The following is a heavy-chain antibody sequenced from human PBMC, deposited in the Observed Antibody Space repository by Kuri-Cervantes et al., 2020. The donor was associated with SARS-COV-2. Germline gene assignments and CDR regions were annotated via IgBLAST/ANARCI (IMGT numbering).Heavy chain of an antibody. CDR1: GYTFTSYY. V-gene: IGHV1-46*01. CDR2: INPSGGST. Sequence: ASVKVSCKASGYTFTSYYMHWVRQAPGQGLEWMGIINPSGGSTSYAQKFQGRVTMTRDTSTSTVYMELGSLRSEDTAVYYCARAARGIVVVINLDYWGQGTLVTVSS. D-gene: IGHD3-22*01. CDR3: ARAARGIVVVINLDY. J-gene: IGHJ4*02.